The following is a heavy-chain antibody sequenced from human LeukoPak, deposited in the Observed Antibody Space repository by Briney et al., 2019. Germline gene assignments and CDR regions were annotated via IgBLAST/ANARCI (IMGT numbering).Heavy chain of an antibody. V-gene: IGHV3-30*02. Sequence: GGSLRLSCAASGFTFSSYGMHWVRQAPGKGLEWVAFIRYDGSNKYYADSVKGRFTISRDNSKNTLYLQMNSLRAEDTAVYYCAKTVTAYCSSTSCYSFDYWGQGTLVTVSS. J-gene: IGHJ4*02. CDR1: GFTFSSYG. CDR2: IRYDGSNK. D-gene: IGHD2-2*01. CDR3: AKTVTAYCSSTSCYSFDY.